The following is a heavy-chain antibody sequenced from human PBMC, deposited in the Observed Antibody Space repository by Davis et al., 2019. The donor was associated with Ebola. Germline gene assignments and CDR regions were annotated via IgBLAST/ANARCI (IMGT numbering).Heavy chain of an antibody. CDR1: GGTFSSYT. CDR3: ARDAWGEMASKYNWFDP. Sequence: SVKVSCKASGGTFSSYTISWVRQAPGQGLEWMGRIIPILGIANYAQKFQGRVTITADKSTSTAYMELSSLRSEDTAVYYCARDAWGEMASKYNWFDPWGQGTLVTVSS. V-gene: IGHV1-69*04. CDR2: IIPILGIA. D-gene: IGHD5-24*01. J-gene: IGHJ5*02.